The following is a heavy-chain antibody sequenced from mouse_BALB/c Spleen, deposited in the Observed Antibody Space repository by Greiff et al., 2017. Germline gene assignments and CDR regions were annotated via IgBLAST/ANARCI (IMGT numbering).Heavy chain of an antibody. J-gene: IGHJ4*01. V-gene: IGHV1-26*01. CDR3: ARWSYYYGSSYGYAMDY. D-gene: IGHD1-1*01. CDR2: INPYNGAT. Sequence: EVQLQQSGPELVKPGASVKISCKASGYSFTGYYMHWVKQSHVKSLEWIGRINPYNGATSYNQNFKDKASLTVDKSSSTAYMELHSLTSEDSAVYYCARWSYYYGSSYGYAMDYWGQGTSVTVSS. CDR1: GYSFTGYY.